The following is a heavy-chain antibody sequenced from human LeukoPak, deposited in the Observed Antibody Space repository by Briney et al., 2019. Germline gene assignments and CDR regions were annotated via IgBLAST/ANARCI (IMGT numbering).Heavy chain of an antibody. D-gene: IGHD1-1*01. J-gene: IGHJ4*02. CDR3: ARGNGLLDQFDY. Sequence: GASVKVSCKASGDTLIVYAYSWVRQARGQGLEWMGGIIPMFGTASYAQKFQGRVTITADELTTTASMELRSLTSEDTAVFYCARGNGLLDQFDYWGQGTLVTVSS. CDR1: GDTLIVYA. V-gene: IGHV1-69*13. CDR2: IIPMFGTA.